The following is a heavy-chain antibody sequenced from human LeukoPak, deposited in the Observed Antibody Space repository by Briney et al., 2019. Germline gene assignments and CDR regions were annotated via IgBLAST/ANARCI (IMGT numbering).Heavy chain of an antibody. CDR3: ARGRGSSWQNWFDP. CDR1: GGSISSYY. Sequence: SETLSLTCTVSGGSISSYYYYWIRQPPGKGLEWIGYIYYSGNTNYNPSLKSRVSISVDKSKNQFSLKLSSVTAADTAVYYCARGRGSSWQNWFDPWGQGTLVTVSS. V-gene: IGHV4-59*12. J-gene: IGHJ5*02. CDR2: IYYSGNT. D-gene: IGHD6-13*01.